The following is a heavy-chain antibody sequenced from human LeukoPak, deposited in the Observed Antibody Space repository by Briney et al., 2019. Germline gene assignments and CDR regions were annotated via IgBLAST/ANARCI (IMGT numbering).Heavy chain of an antibody. J-gene: IGHJ4*02. CDR3: ARARGYSYGYLYYFDY. V-gene: IGHV4-34*01. D-gene: IGHD5-18*01. CDR1: GGSFSGYY. Sequence: SETLSLTCAVYGGSFSGYYWSWIRQPPGKGLEWIGEINHSGSTNYNPSLKSRVTISVDTSKNQFSLKLGSVTAADTAVYYCARARGYSYGYLYYFDYWGQGTLVTVSS. CDR2: INHSGST.